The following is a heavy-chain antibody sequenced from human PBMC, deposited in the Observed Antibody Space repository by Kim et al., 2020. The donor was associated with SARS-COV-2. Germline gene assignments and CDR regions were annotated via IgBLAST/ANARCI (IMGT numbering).Heavy chain of an antibody. Sequence: GGSLRLSCAASGFTFSSYSMNWVRQAPGKGLEWVSYISSSSSTIYYADSVKGRFTISRDNAKNSLYLQMNSLRDEDTAVYYCARDSAVTPDYYYGMDVWGQGTTVTVSS. J-gene: IGHJ6*02. CDR2: ISSSSSTI. V-gene: IGHV3-48*02. D-gene: IGHD4-4*01. CDR3: ARDSAVTPDYYYGMDV. CDR1: GFTFSSYS.